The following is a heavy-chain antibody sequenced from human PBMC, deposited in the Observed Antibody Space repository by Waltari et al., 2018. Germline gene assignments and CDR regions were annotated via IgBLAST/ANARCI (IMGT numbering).Heavy chain of an antibody. V-gene: IGHV4-39*01. J-gene: IGHJ4*02. Sequence: QLQLQESGPGLVKASETLSLTCTVSGDSISSSSYYWGWVRQPPGKGLEWIGNMYYSGSTYYNPSLKGRVTISGDTSKSQFSLKLSSVTAADTSMYYCVRHARTTSGGKHFDHWGQGMLVTASP. D-gene: IGHD2-15*01. CDR3: VRHARTTSGGKHFDH. CDR1: GDSISSSSYY. CDR2: MYYSGST.